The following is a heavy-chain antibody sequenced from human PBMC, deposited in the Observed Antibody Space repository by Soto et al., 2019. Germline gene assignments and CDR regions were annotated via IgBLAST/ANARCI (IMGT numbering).Heavy chain of an antibody. CDR3: ARGQEGVVATH. CDR2: VKDGGHT. J-gene: IGHJ4*02. CDR1: GGSLSGYY. V-gene: IGHV4-34*01. Sequence: PSETLSLTCAVTGGSLSGYYWSWIRQPPGKGLEWIGEVKDGGHTNYSPSLRGRVTISSDTSNNQFSLRLNSVTAADTGVYYCARGQEGVVATHWDQGSLVTVS. D-gene: IGHD5-12*01.